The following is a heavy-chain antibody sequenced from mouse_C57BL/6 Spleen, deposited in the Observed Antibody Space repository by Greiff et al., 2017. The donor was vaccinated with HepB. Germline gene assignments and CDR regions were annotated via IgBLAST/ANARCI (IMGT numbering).Heavy chain of an antibody. V-gene: IGHV1-80*01. CDR1: GYAFSSYW. CDR2: IYPGDGDT. Sequence: QVQLQQSGAELVKPGASVKISCKASGYAFSSYWMNWVKQRPGKGLEWIGQIYPGDGDTNYNGKFKGKATLTADKSSSTAYMQLSSLTSAASAVYCCPIWGYYYGSSGAAMDYWGQGTSVTVAS. CDR3: PIWGYYYGSSGAAMDY. J-gene: IGHJ4*01. D-gene: IGHD1-1*01.